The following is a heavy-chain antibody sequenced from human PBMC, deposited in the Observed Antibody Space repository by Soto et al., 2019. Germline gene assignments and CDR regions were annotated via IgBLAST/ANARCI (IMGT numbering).Heavy chain of an antibody. CDR3: AGDRHSVDPRANDDCDV. D-gene: IGHD3-10*01. CDR1: GFTFSDNL. V-gene: IGHV1-3*01. CDR2: LNPDTGNT. Sequence: QVQLVQSGAELKKPGASVNISCTAAGFTFSDNLINWVRQAPGQGLEWMGWLNPDTGNTRYSETFQGSDTISRHSFASIAYMELSDVENEYTALYFCAGDRHSVDPRANDDCDVWGQGTMITASS. J-gene: IGHJ3*01.